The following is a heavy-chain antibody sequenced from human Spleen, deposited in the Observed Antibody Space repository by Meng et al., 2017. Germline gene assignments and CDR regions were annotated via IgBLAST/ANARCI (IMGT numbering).Heavy chain of an antibody. CDR3: TRSTVTTSFDY. CDR2: IRNKAYRGTT. V-gene: IGHV3-49*04. CDR1: GFSFGDYA. Sequence: GESLKISCTTSGFSFGDYAMSWVRQAPGKGLEWVGFIRNKAYRGTTEYAASVKGRFTISRDDSKSIAYLQMNSLKTEDTAVYYCTRSTVTTSFDYWGQGTLVTVSS. D-gene: IGHD4-17*01. J-gene: IGHJ4*02.